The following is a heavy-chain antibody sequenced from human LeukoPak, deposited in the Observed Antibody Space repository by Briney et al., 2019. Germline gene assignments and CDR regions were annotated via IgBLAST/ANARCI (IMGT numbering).Heavy chain of an antibody. V-gene: IGHV3-48*01. CDR3: ARDLGYCSGGSCYVGYYYYGTDV. CDR1: GFTFSSYS. J-gene: IGHJ6*02. CDR2: ISSSSSTI. Sequence: GGSLRLSCAASGFTFSSYSMNWVRQAPGKGLEWVSYISSSSSTIYYADSVKGRFTISRDNAKNSLYLQMNSLRAEDTAVYYCARDLGYCSGGSCYVGYYYYGTDVWGQGTTVTVSS. D-gene: IGHD2-15*01.